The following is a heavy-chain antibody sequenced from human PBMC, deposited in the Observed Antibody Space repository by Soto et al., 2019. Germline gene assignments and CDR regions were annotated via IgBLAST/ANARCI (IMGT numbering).Heavy chain of an antibody. J-gene: IGHJ4*02. V-gene: IGHV3-48*02. Sequence: EVQLVESGGGLVQPGGSLRLSCVASGFIFSSYSMNWVRQAPGKGLEWVSYISSSSSTIFSADSVKGRFTISRDNAKNSLYLKMNSLRDEDTAVYYCARPCGLRFLERLLYCDLWGQGTLVTVSA. D-gene: IGHD3-3*01. CDR2: ISSSSSTI. CDR1: GFIFSSYS. CDR3: ARPCGLRFLERLLYCDL.